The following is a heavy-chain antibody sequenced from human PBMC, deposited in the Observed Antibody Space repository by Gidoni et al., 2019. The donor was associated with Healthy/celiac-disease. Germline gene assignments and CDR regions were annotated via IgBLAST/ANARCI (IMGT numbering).Heavy chain of an antibody. CDR2: IYYSGST. D-gene: IGHD1-26*01. J-gene: IGHJ4*02. CDR1: GGSISSGGYY. CDR3: ARTVIVGATFDF. Sequence: GPGLVKPSQTLSLTCTVSGGSISSGGYYWSWIRQHPGKGLEWIGYIYYSGSTYYNPSLKSRVTISVDTSKNQFSLKLSSVTAADTAVYYCARTVIVGATFDFWGQGTLVTVSS. V-gene: IGHV4-31*03.